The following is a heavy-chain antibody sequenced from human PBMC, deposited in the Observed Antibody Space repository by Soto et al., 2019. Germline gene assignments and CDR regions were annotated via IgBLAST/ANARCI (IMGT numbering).Heavy chain of an antibody. CDR2: IYYSGST. Sequence: SETLSLTCTVSGGSISSGGYYWSWIRQHPGKGLEWIGYIYYSGSTYYNPSLKSRVAISVDTSKNQFSLKLSSVTAADTAVYYCARAKAYYHDSSGQYYFDYWGQGTLVTVSS. D-gene: IGHD3-22*01. J-gene: IGHJ4*02. CDR3: ARAKAYYHDSSGQYYFDY. CDR1: GGSISSGGYY. V-gene: IGHV4-31*03.